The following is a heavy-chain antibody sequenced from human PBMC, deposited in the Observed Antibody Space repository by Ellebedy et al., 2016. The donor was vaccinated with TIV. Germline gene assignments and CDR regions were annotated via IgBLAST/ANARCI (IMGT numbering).Heavy chain of an antibody. CDR2: ITGSGYGGRT. V-gene: IGHV3-23*01. D-gene: IGHD1-26*01. Sequence: GGSLRLSXAASGFTFSSYALSWVRQAPGKGLEWLSAITGSGYGGRTYSADSVKGRFTISRDNSKNTLYLQMNSLRAEDTDVYYCAGRSGTYSDAFDIWGQGTMVTVSS. CDR3: AGRSGTYSDAFDI. CDR1: GFTFSSYA. J-gene: IGHJ3*02.